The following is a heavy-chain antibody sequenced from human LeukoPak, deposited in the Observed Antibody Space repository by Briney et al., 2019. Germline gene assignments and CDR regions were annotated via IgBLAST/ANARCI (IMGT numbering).Heavy chain of an antibody. Sequence: SVKVSCKASGGTFSSYAISWGRQAPGQGLEWMGGIIPISATPNYAQKFQGRVTITADESTSTAYMELSSLRSEDTAVYYCARNYDSSGYSYNWFDPWGQGTLVTVSS. CDR1: GGTFSSYA. CDR3: ARNYDSSGYSYNWFDP. D-gene: IGHD3-22*01. J-gene: IGHJ5*02. CDR2: IIPISATP. V-gene: IGHV1-69*01.